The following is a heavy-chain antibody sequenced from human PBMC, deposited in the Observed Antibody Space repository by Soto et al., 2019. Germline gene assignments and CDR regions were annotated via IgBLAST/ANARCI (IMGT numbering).Heavy chain of an antibody. Sequence: SCPTLVNPTQTLTLTCSFSGFSLTTSGVGXGWIRQSPGKALEWLALIYWSGDEQYRPSLKSRLSIFKDTSKNHVVLIMTDMDPVHTPTYYCARGLPSLPVFAFDILHQRTMV. CDR2: IYWSGDE. D-gene: IGHD2-2*01. CDR1: GFSLTTSGVG. CDR3: ARGLPSLPVFAFDI. J-gene: IGHJ3*02. V-gene: IGHV2-5*01.